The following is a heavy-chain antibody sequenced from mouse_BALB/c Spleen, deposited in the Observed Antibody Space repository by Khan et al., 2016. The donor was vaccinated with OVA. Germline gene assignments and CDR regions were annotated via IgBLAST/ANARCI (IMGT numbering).Heavy chain of an antibody. V-gene: IGHV1-77*01. CDR3: VRSGSGSFAF. CDR1: GYTFTDFY. Sequence: QVQLQQSGAELARPGASVKLSCKTSGYTFTDFYVNWVKQRTGQGLEWIGDIYPGSANTYYNEKFKGKATLTVDKSSSPASMQLSSLTSEDSAVYCCVRSGSGSFAFWGQGTLVTVSA. CDR2: IYPGSANT. J-gene: IGHJ3*01. D-gene: IGHD2-2*01.